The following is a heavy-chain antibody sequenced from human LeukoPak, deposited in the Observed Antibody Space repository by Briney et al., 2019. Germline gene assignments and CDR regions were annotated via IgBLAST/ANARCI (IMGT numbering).Heavy chain of an antibody. J-gene: IGHJ6*04. CDR3: ARRLPYYGMDV. Sequence: GGSLRLSCAASGFTFSDYYMSWIRQAPGKGLEWVSNIGRRGISTWYADSVKGRFTISRDNAKNSLCLQMNSLTVEDTAVYYCARRLPYYGMDVWGKGTTVTVSS. CDR2: IGRRGIST. V-gene: IGHV3-11*04. CDR1: GFTFSDYY.